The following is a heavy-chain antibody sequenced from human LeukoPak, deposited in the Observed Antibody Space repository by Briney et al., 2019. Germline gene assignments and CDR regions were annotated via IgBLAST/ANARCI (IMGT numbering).Heavy chain of an antibody. CDR1: GASISSYY. Sequence: GTLSLTCTVSGASISSYYWNWLRQPPGKGLEWVSVIYSGGSTYYADSVKGRFTISRDNSKNTLYLQMNSLRAEDTAVYYCARDVRPVRIWGQGTMVTVSS. J-gene: IGHJ3*02. D-gene: IGHD6-6*01. V-gene: IGHV3-53*01. CDR2: IYSGGST. CDR3: ARDVRPVRI.